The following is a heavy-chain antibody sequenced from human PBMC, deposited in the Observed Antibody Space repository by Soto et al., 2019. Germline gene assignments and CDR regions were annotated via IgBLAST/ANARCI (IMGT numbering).Heavy chain of an antibody. V-gene: IGHV4-59*08. CDR1: GGSISSYY. D-gene: IGHD3-22*01. CDR3: ARQHYYDSSGYYTWN. Sequence: PSETLSLTCTVSGGSISSYYWSWIRQSPGKGLEWIGFIYYGGSTNYNPSLKSRVTISADTSNNQFSLRLNSVTAADTAIYYCARQHYYDSSGYYTWNWGQGTLVTVSS. CDR2: IYYGGST. J-gene: IGHJ4*02.